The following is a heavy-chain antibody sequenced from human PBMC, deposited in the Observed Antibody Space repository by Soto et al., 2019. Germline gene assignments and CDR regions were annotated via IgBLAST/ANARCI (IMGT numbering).Heavy chain of an antibody. CDR1: GFTFSSYS. D-gene: IGHD6-6*01. CDR3: ARDTSQLLYSSSCMDV. J-gene: IGHJ6*02. CDR2: ISSSSSYI. V-gene: IGHV3-21*01. Sequence: GGSLRLSCAASGFTFSSYSMNWVRQAPGKGLEWVSSISSSSSYIYYADSVKGRFTISRDNAKNSLYLQMNSLRAEDTAVYYCARDTSQLLYSSSCMDVWGQGTTVTVSS.